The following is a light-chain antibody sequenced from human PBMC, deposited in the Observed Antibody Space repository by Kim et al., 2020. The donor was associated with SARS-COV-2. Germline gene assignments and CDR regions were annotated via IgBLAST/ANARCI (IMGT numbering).Light chain of an antibody. CDR1: SSDVGVYNY. Sequence: PGQSITSAGTGTSSDVGVYNYVSWYQKHPGKAPKLMIDDVSKRPSGVSNRFSGSKSGNTASLTISGLQAEDEADYYCSSYTSSSVVFGGGTKVTVL. V-gene: IGLV2-14*03. CDR2: DVS. CDR3: SSYTSSSVV. J-gene: IGLJ2*01.